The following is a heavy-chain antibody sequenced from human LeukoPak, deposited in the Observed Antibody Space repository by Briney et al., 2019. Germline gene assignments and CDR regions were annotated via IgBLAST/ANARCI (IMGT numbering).Heavy chain of an antibody. CDR3: ARVVGSYYDSSGDAFDI. D-gene: IGHD3-22*01. Sequence: PSETLSLTRTVSGGSISSYYWSWIRQPPGKGLEWIGYIYYSGSTNYNPSLKSRVTISVDTSKNQFSLKLSSVTAADTAVYYCARVVGSYYDSSGDAFDIWGQGTMVTVSS. CDR1: GGSISSYY. V-gene: IGHV4-59*01. J-gene: IGHJ3*02. CDR2: IYYSGST.